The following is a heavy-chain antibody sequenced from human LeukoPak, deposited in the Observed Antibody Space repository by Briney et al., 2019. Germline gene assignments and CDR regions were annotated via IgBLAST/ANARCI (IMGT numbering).Heavy chain of an antibody. CDR1: GYTFTGYY. V-gene: IGHV1-2*02. Sequence: GASVKVSCKASGYTFTGYYMHWVRQAPGQGLEWMGWINPNSGGTNYAQKFQGRVTMTRDTSISTAYMELSRLRSDDTAVYYCARVPGGDDFWSGYFDYWGQGTLVTVS. CDR3: ARVPGGDDFWSGYFDY. J-gene: IGHJ4*02. CDR2: INPNSGGT. D-gene: IGHD3-3*01.